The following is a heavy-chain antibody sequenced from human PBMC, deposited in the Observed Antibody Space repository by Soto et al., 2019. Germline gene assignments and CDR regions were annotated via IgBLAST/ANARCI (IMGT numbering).Heavy chain of an antibody. CDR2: ISGSGGST. J-gene: IGHJ4*02. D-gene: IGHD4-17*01. CDR1: GFTFSSYA. Sequence: PWGSLRLSCAASGFTFSSYAMSWVRQAPGKGLEWVSAISGSGGSTYYADSVKGRFTISRDNSKNTLYLQMNSLRAEDTAVYYCAKALGRDYGDSGHDYWGQGTLVTVSS. V-gene: IGHV3-23*01. CDR3: AKALGRDYGDSGHDY.